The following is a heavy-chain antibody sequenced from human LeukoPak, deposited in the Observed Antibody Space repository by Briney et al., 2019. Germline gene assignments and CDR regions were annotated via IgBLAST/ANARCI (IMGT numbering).Heavy chain of an antibody. D-gene: IGHD2-2*01. Sequence: GESLRISCKGSGYSFTSYWISRVRQMPGKGLEWMGRIDPSDSYTNYSPPFQGHVTISADRSISTAYLQWSSLKASDTAMYYCARQNCSSISCYDGWFDPWGQGTLVTVSS. CDR1: GYSFTSYW. J-gene: IGHJ5*02. V-gene: IGHV5-10-1*01. CDR3: ARQNCSSISCYDGWFDP. CDR2: IDPSDSYT.